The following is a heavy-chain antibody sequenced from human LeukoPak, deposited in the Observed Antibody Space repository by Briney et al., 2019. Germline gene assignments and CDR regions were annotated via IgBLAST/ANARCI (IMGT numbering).Heavy chain of an antibody. CDR1: GYTFTSYG. J-gene: IGHJ4*02. V-gene: IGHV1-18*01. D-gene: IGHD3-10*01. CDR2: ISAYNGNT. Sequence: ASVTVSCKASGYTFTSYGISWVRQAPGQGLEWMGWISAYNGNTNYAQKLQGRVTMTTDTSTSTAYMELRSLRSDDTAVYYCATTYYYGSGSYYNSYYFDYWGQGTLVTVSS. CDR3: ATTYYYGSGSYYNSYYFDY.